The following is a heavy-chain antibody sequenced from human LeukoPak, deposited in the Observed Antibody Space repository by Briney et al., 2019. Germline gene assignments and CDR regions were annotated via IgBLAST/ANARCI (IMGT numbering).Heavy chain of an antibody. J-gene: IGHJ3*02. CDR3: ASAENTFNGAFDI. D-gene: IGHD2-8*01. CDR1: GGSISSGGYS. Sequence: SQTLSLTCAVSGGSISSGGYSWSWIRQPPGKGLEWIGYIYHSGSTYYNPSLKSRVTISVDRSKNQFSLKLSSVTAADTAVYYCASAENTFNGAFDIWGQGTMVTVSS. V-gene: IGHV4-30-2*01. CDR2: IYHSGST.